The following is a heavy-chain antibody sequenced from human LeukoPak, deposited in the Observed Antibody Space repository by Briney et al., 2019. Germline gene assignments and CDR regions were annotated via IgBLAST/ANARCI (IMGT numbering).Heavy chain of an antibody. Sequence: SETLSLTCTVSGGSISSGGYYWSWIRQPPGKGLEWIGYIYHSGSTYYNPSLKSRVTISVDRSKNQFSLKLSSVTAADTAVYYCAIWESGPLYIDYWGQGTLVTVSS. J-gene: IGHJ4*02. D-gene: IGHD3-3*01. CDR1: GGSISSGGYY. CDR3: AIWESGPLYIDY. CDR2: IYHSGST. V-gene: IGHV4-30-2*01.